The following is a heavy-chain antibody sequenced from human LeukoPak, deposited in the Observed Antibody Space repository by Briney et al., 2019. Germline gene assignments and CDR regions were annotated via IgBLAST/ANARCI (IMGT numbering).Heavy chain of an antibody. Sequence: GSLRLSCAASGFTFSTYAMSWIRQPPGKGLEWIGETNHSGSTNYNPSLKSRVTISVDTSKNQFSLKLSSVTAADTAVYYCARVGSGWYDYYMDVWGKGTTVTVSS. V-gene: IGHV4-34*01. CDR1: GFTFSTYA. J-gene: IGHJ6*03. D-gene: IGHD6-19*01. CDR3: ARVGSGWYDYYMDV. CDR2: TNHSGST.